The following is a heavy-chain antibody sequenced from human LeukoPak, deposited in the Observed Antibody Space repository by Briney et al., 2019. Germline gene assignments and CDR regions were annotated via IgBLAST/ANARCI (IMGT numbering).Heavy chain of an antibody. CDR2: IRYDGSNK. V-gene: IGHV3-30*02. CDR3: ARDSHSGSHLLYYYYYGMDV. J-gene: IGHJ6*02. CDR1: GFTFSSYG. D-gene: IGHD1-26*01. Sequence: GGSLRLSCAASGFTFSSYGMHWVRQAPGKGLEWVAFIRYDGSNKYYADSVKGRFTISRDNSKNTLYLQMNSLRAEDTAVYYCARDSHSGSHLLYYYYYGMDVWGQGTTVTVSS.